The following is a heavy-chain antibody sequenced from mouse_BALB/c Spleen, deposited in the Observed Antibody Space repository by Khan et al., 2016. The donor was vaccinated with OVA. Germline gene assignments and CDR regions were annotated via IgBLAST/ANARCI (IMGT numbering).Heavy chain of an antibody. CDR2: INTYTGEP. Sequence: QIQLVQSGPEVKKPGETVKISCKASGYSFTNYGMNWVRQAPGKGLKWMGWINTYTGEPTYADDFKGRFAFSLETCASTAYLQINNLKNEDTATYFCASGGYWYFDVWGTGTTVTVSS. D-gene: IGHD1-1*02. J-gene: IGHJ1*03. CDR3: ASGGYWYFDV. CDR1: GYSFTNYG. V-gene: IGHV9-3-1*01.